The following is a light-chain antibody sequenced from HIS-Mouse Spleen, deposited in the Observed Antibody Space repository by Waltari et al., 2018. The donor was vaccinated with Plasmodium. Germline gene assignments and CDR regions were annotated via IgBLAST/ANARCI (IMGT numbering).Light chain of an antibody. CDR3: QQYNTWSFT. CDR1: QTVSSN. CDR2: GAS. Sequence: EIVMTQATATQSGSQGGRDTLSCRASQTVSSNLAWYQQKPGQAPRLLIYGASPRATGIPARFSGSGSGTEFTLTISSLQSEDFAVYYCQQYNTWSFTFGPGTQVDIK. V-gene: IGKV3-15*01. J-gene: IGKJ3*01.